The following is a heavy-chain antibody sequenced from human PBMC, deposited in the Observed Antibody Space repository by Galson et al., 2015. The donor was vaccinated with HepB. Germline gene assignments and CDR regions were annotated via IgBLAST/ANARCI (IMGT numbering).Heavy chain of an antibody. V-gene: IGHV3-30*18. CDR2: ISYDGSNK. CDR1: GFTFSSYG. D-gene: IGHD5-18*01. J-gene: IGHJ4*02. CDR3: AKTAGTAMVSYYFDY. Sequence: SLRLSCAASGFTFSSYGMHWVRQAPGKGLEWVAVISYDGSNKYYADSVKGRFTISRDNSKNTLYLQMNSLRAEDTAVYYCAKTAGTAMVSYYFDYWGQGTLVIVSS.